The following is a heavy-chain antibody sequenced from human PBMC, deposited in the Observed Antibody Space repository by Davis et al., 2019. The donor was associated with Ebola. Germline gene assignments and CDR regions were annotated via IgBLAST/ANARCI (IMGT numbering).Heavy chain of an antibody. CDR3: ARGKGDVVVVPAATGYYYYMDV. V-gene: IGHV4-59*12. CDR2: IYYSVST. CDR1: GCSISSYY. J-gene: IGHJ6*03. Sequence: PSETLSLTCTVSGCSISSYYWSWIRQPPGKGLEWIGYIYYSVSTNYNPSLMTRVTISVDTSTNQFSLKLSSVTAADTAVYYCARGKGDVVVVPAATGYYYYMDVWGKGTTVTVSS. D-gene: IGHD2-2*01.